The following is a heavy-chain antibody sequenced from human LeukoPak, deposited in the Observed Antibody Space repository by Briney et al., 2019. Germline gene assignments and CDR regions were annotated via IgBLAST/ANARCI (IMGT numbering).Heavy chain of an antibody. D-gene: IGHD6-19*01. Sequence: GASVKVSCKAYGYTFTGYYMHWVRHAPGQGLEWMGRINPNSGGTNYAQKFQGRVTMTRDTSISTAYMELSRLRSDDTAVYYCARASSGWYGFDYWGQGTLVTVSS. CDR3: ARASSGWYGFDY. CDR2: INPNSGGT. J-gene: IGHJ4*02. V-gene: IGHV1-2*06. CDR1: GYTFTGYY.